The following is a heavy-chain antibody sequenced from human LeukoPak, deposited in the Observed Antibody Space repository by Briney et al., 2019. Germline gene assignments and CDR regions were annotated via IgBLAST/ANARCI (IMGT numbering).Heavy chain of an antibody. CDR3: IRGTVGAPGNDY. CDR1: GFTFSSYW. CDR2: IDTDGSFT. Sequence: PGGPLRLSCAACGFTFSSYWMHWVRQAPGKGLVWVSRIDTDGSFTSYADSVRGRFTISRDNAKNTLYLQMSSLRAEDTAVYYCIRGTVGAPGNDYWGQGTLVTVSS. J-gene: IGHJ4*02. D-gene: IGHD1-26*01. V-gene: IGHV3-74*01.